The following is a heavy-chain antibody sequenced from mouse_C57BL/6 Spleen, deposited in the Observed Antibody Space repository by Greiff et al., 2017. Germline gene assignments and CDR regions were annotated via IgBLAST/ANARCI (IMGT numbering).Heavy chain of an antibody. D-gene: IGHD1-2*01. CDR2: LYPRDGST. Sequence: VKLVESGPELVKPGASVKLSCKASGYTFTSYDINWVKQRPGQGLEWIGWLYPRDGSTKYNEKFKGKATLTVDTSSSTAYMELHSLTSEDSAVYFCARSAKSLGYAMDYWGQGTSVTVSS. V-gene: IGHV1-85*01. CDR1: GYTFTSYD. J-gene: IGHJ4*01. CDR3: ARSAKSLGYAMDY.